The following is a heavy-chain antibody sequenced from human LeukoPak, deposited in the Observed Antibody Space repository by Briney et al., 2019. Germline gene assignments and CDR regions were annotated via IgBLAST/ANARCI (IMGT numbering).Heavy chain of an antibody. J-gene: IGHJ6*03. CDR3: AKGGGYEAQYYYYYLDV. CDR2: IRYDGSNK. CDR1: GFTLTSYG. D-gene: IGHD5-12*01. Sequence: PGRSLRLSCAASGFTLTSYGMHWVRQAPGKGLGWVAFIRYDGSNKYYADSVKGRFTISRDNSKNTLYLQMTSLRAEDTAVYYCAKGGGYEAQYYYYYLDVWGKGTTVTISS. V-gene: IGHV3-30*02.